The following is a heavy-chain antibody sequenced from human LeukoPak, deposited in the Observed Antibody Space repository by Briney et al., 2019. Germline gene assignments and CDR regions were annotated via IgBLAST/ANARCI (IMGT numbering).Heavy chain of an antibody. Sequence: ASVKVSCKASGYTFTSYDINWVRQATGQGLEWMGWMNPNSGNTGYAQKFQGRVTITRNTSISTVYMELSSLRSEDTAVYYCAKDLDSSGWYEGPGDYWGQGTLVTVSS. CDR3: AKDLDSSGWYEGPGDY. CDR2: MNPNSGNT. V-gene: IGHV1-8*03. J-gene: IGHJ4*02. D-gene: IGHD6-19*01. CDR1: GYTFTSYD.